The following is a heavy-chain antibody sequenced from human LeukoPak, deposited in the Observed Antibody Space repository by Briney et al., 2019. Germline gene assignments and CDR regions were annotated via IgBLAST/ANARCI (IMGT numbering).Heavy chain of an antibody. Sequence: GGSLRLSCAASGFTLRNYWMSWVRRAPGKGLEWVATINQDGGEKYYVDSVKGRFTISRDNAKNSLYLQMNSLRAEDTAVYYCASWGELRLNYMDVWGKGTTVTVSS. CDR3: ASWGELRLNYMDV. CDR2: INQDGGEK. CDR1: GFTLRNYW. V-gene: IGHV3-7*01. J-gene: IGHJ6*03. D-gene: IGHD1-7*01.